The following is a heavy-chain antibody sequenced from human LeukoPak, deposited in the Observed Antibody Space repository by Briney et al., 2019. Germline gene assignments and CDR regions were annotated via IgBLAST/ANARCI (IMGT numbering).Heavy chain of an antibody. CDR3: ALKGDYGGFDY. V-gene: IGHV1-69*13. CDR1: GGTFSSYA. Sequence: GASVKVSCKASGGTFSSYAISWVRQAPGQGLDWMGGIIPIFGTANYAQKFQGRVTITADESTSTAYMELSSLRSEDTAVYYCALKGDYGGFDYWGQGTLVTVSS. J-gene: IGHJ4*02. CDR2: IIPIFGTA. D-gene: IGHD4-23*01.